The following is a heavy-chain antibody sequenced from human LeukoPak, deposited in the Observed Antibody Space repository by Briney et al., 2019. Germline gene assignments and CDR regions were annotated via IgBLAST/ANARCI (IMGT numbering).Heavy chain of an antibody. CDR3: ARGPVRGVILGYYMDV. V-gene: IGHV1-24*01. Sequence: ASVKVSCKVCGYSLTELSMHWVRQAPGKGLEWMGGFDPEDGETIYAQKFQGRVTITRNTSITTAYMELSSLRSEDTAVYYCARGPVRGVILGYYMDVWGKGTTVTVSS. J-gene: IGHJ6*03. D-gene: IGHD3-10*01. CDR2: FDPEDGET. CDR1: GYSLTELS.